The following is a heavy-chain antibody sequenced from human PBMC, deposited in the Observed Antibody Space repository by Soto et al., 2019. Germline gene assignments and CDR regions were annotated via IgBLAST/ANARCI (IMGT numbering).Heavy chain of an antibody. V-gene: IGHV3-21*01. D-gene: IGHD6-13*01. CDR2: ISSSSSYI. CDR1: GFTFSSYS. Sequence: PGGSLRLSCAASGFTFSSYSMNWVRQAPGKGLEWVSSISSSSSYIYYADSVKGRFTISRDNAKNSLYLQMNSLRAEDTAVYYCARAPRVAAAGGYFDYWGQGTLVTVSS. J-gene: IGHJ4*02. CDR3: ARAPRVAAAGGYFDY.